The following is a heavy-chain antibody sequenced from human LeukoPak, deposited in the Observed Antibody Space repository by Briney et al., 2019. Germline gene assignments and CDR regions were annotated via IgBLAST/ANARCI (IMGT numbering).Heavy chain of an antibody. Sequence: GGSLRLSCAASGFTFSSYWMSWVRQAPGKGLELVANIKQDGSEKYVDSVNGRFTISRDNSKNTLYLQMNSLRADDTAVYYCPRYAAVGAFDPWGQGTLVTVST. CDR3: PRYAAVGAFDP. J-gene: IGHJ5*02. V-gene: IGHV3-7*03. CDR1: GFTFSSYW. CDR2: IKQDGSEK. D-gene: IGHD6-19*01.